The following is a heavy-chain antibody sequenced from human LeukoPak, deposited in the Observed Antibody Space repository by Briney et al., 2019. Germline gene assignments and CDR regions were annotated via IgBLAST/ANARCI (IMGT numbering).Heavy chain of an antibody. Sequence: GGSLRLSCAASGFIVSSNYMSWVRQAPGKGLECVSVIYSGGHTYYADSVKGRFTISRDNSKNTLYLQMNSLRVEDTAVYYCAVATIYYFHYWGQGTLVTVSS. J-gene: IGHJ4*02. V-gene: IGHV3-66*01. D-gene: IGHD5-12*01. CDR3: AVATIYYFHY. CDR2: IYSGGHT. CDR1: GFIVSSNY.